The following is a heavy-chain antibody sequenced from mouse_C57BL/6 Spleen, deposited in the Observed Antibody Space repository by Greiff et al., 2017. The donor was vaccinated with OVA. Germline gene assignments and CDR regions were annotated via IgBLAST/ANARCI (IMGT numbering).Heavy chain of an antibody. CDR3: ARSGLLYTGYFDV. Sequence: QVQLKQPGAELVKPGASVKLSCKASGYTFTSYWMHWVKQRPGQGLEWIGMIHPNSGSTNYNEKFKSKATLTVDKSSSTAYMQLSSLTSEDSAVYYCARSGLLYTGYFDVWGTGTTVTVSS. V-gene: IGHV1-64*01. D-gene: IGHD2-12*01. J-gene: IGHJ1*03. CDR2: IHPNSGST. CDR1: GYTFTSYW.